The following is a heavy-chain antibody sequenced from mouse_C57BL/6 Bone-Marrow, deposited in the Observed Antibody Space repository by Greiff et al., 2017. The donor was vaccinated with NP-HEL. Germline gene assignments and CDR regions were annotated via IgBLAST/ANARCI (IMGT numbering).Heavy chain of an antibody. CDR3: ARPGTTVGPHWYFDV. CDR2: IYPGDGDT. CDR1: GYAFSSYW. J-gene: IGHJ1*03. Sequence: QVQLQQSGAELVKPGASVKISCKASGYAFSSYWMNWVKQRPGKGLEWIGQIYPGDGDTNYNGKFKGKATLTADKASSTAYMQLSSLTSEDSSVYCCARPGTTVGPHWYFDVWGTGTTVTVSS. D-gene: IGHD1-1*01. V-gene: IGHV1-80*01.